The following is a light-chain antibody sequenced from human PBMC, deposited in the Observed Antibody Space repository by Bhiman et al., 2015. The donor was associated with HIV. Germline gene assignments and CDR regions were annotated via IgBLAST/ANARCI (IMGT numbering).Light chain of an antibody. CDR3: QAWDSSTGGYV. CDR2: QDS. J-gene: IGLJ1*01. Sequence: SYELTQPPSVSVSPGQTASITCSGDNLGDKYTSWYQQKPGQSPVLVIYQDSKRPSGIPERXLAPNSGNTATLTISGTQAMDEADYYCQAWDSSTGGYVFGTGTKVTVL. CDR1: NLGDKY. V-gene: IGLV3-1*01.